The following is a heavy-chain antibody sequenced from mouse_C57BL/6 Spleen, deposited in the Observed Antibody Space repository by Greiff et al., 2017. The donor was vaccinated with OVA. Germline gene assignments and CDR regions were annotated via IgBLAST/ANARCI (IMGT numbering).Heavy chain of an antibody. J-gene: IGHJ2*01. CDR3: ARDWDV. V-gene: IGHV1-42*01. CDR2: INPSTGGT. D-gene: IGHD4-1*01. CDR1: GYSFTGYY. Sequence: DVKLQESGPELVKPGASVKISCKASGYSFTGYYMNWVKQSPEKSLEWIGEINPSTGGTTYNQKFKAKATLTVDKSSSTAYMQLKSLTSEDSAVYYCARDWDVWGQGTTLTVSS.